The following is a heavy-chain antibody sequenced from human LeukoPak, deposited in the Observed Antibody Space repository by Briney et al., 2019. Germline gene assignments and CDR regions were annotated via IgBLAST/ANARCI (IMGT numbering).Heavy chain of an antibody. J-gene: IGHJ5*02. CDR2: INPNSGGT. V-gene: IGHV1-2*02. CDR1: GYTFTVYY. D-gene: IGHD6-13*01. Sequence: EASVKVSCKASGYTFTVYYMHWVRQAPGQGLEWMGWINPNSGGTNYAQKFQGRVTMTRDTSISTAYMELSRLRSDDTAVYYCARDVPAGNNWFDPWGQGTLVIVSS. CDR3: ARDVPAGNNWFDP.